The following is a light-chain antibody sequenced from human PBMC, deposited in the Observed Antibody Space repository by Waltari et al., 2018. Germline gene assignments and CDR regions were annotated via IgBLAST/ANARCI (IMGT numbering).Light chain of an antibody. J-gene: IGKJ2*01. CDR3: MQALQTPYT. CDR1: QSLLHSNGYTY. V-gene: IGKV2-28*01. Sequence: IAMTQSLLSLPVTPGEPASISCRSSQSLLHSNGYTYFDWYLQKPGQSAPLLIYLGSTRASGVPDRFSGSGSGTDFTLEISRVEAEDVGVYYCMQALQTPYTFGQGTKLEIK. CDR2: LGS.